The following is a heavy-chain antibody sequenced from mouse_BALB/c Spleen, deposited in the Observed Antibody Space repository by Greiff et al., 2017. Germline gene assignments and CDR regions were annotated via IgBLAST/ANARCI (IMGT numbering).Heavy chain of an antibody. J-gene: IGHJ3*01. CDR2: INSNGGST. Sequence: EVQVVESGGGLVKLGGSLKLSCAASGFTFSSYYMSWVRQTPEKRLELVAAINSNGGSTYYPDTVKGRFTISRDNAKNTLYLQMSSLKSEDTALYYCARQDSGYVPYWGQGTLVTVSA. V-gene: IGHV5-6-2*01. CDR1: GFTFSSYY. D-gene: IGHD3-1*01. CDR3: ARQDSGYVPY.